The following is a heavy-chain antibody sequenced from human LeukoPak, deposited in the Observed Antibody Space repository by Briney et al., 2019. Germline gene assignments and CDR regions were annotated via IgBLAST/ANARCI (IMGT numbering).Heavy chain of an antibody. CDR3: ARRNYYGSGSYTYYMDV. Sequence: ASVKVSCKASGYTFTGYYMHWVRQAPGQGLEWMGWINPNSGGTNHAQKFQGRVTMTRDTSISTAYMELRRLRSDDTAVYYCARRNYYGSGSYTYYMDVWGKGITVTISS. CDR2: INPNSGGT. D-gene: IGHD3-10*01. V-gene: IGHV1-2*02. J-gene: IGHJ6*03. CDR1: GYTFTGYY.